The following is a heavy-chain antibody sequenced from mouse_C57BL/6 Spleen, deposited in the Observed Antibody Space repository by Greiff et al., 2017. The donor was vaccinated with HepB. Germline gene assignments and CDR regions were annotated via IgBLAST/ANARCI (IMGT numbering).Heavy chain of an antibody. V-gene: IGHV5-4*01. J-gene: IGHJ3*01. Sequence: EVQLVESGGGLVKPGGSLKLSCAASGFTFSSYAMSWVRQTPEKRLEWVATISDGGSYTYYPDNVKGRFTISRDNAKNNLYLQMSHLKSEDTAMYYCAREGDYGSFAYWGQGTLVTVSA. CDR2: ISDGGSYT. CDR3: AREGDYGSFAY. CDR1: GFTFSSYA. D-gene: IGHD1-1*01.